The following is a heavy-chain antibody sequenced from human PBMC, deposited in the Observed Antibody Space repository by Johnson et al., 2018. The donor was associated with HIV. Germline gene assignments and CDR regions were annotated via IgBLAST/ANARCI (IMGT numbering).Heavy chain of an antibody. D-gene: IGHD6-13*01. Sequence: VQLVESGGGLVQPGGSLRLYCAASGFTFSSYWMSWVRQAPGKGLEWVANIKQDGSEKYYVDSVKGRFTISRDNAKNSLYLQMNRLRAEDTAVYYCAKVGSGYSSSSWGQGTMVTVSS. V-gene: IGHV3-7*03. CDR3: AKVGSGYSSSS. CDR2: IKQDGSEK. J-gene: IGHJ3*01. CDR1: GFTFSSYW.